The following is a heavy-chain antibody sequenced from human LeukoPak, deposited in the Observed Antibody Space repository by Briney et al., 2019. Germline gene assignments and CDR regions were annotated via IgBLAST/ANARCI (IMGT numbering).Heavy chain of an antibody. D-gene: IGHD6-6*01. CDR2: IYTNGNT. CDR3: ARTGKAYSSSFDY. Sequence: SETLSLTCAVYGGSFSGYYWSWIRQPPGKGLEWLGRIYTNGNTDYNPSLKSRVTMSVDTSKNQFSLKLSSVTAADTAVYYCARTGKAYSSSFDYWGQGTLVTVSS. J-gene: IGHJ4*02. V-gene: IGHV4-59*10. CDR1: GGSFSGYY.